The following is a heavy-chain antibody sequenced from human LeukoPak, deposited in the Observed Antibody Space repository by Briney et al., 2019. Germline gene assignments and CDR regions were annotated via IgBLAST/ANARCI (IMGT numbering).Heavy chain of an antibody. Sequence: ASVKVSCKASGYTFTGYYLHWVRQAPGQGLEWMGWINPNSGGTEYSQKFQGRVTMTTDTSISTAYMELSRLRSDDTAVYYCAREIDVVVPADTDYWGQGTLVTVSS. D-gene: IGHD2-2*01. V-gene: IGHV1-2*02. CDR3: AREIDVVVPADTDY. CDR2: INPNSGGT. CDR1: GYTFTGYY. J-gene: IGHJ4*02.